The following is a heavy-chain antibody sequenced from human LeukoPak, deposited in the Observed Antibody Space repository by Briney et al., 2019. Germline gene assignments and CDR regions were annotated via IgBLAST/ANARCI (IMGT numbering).Heavy chain of an antibody. CDR3: ARIVPVTTGNWFDP. V-gene: IGHV1-2*02. D-gene: IGHD4-17*01. J-gene: IGHJ5*02. CDR1: GYTLTELS. CDR2: INPNSGGT. Sequence: ASVEVSCKVSGYTLTELSMHWVRQAPGKGLEWMGWINPNSGGTNYAQKFQGRVTMTRDTSISTAYMELSRLRSDDTAVYYCARIVPVTTGNWFDPWGQGTLVTVSS.